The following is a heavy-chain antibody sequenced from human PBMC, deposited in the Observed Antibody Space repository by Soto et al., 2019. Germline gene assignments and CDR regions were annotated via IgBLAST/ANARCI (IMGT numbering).Heavy chain of an antibody. Sequence: SETLSLTCTVSGGSISSYYWSWIRQPPGKGLEWIGYIYYSGSTNYNPSLKSRATISVDTSKNQFSLKLTSVTAADTAVYYCARRYGGNFDYWGQGTLVTVS. CDR2: IYYSGST. CDR3: ARRYGGNFDY. V-gene: IGHV4-59*01. D-gene: IGHD1-26*01. CDR1: GGSISSYY. J-gene: IGHJ4*02.